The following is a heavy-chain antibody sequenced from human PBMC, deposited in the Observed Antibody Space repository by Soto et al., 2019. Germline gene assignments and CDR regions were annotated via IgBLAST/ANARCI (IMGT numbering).Heavy chain of an antibody. V-gene: IGHV1-18*04. Sequence: QVLLVQSGAEVKKPGASVKVSCKASGYTISSHGISWVRQAPGQGLEWMGRISAYNGNTNYAQKAQGRVTMTTDTSTSTAYMELRSLRSDDTAVYYCARDTMVRGVIIIDAFDIWGQGTMVTVSS. CDR3: ARDTMVRGVIIIDAFDI. J-gene: IGHJ3*02. CDR2: ISAYNGNT. D-gene: IGHD3-10*01. CDR1: GYTISSHG.